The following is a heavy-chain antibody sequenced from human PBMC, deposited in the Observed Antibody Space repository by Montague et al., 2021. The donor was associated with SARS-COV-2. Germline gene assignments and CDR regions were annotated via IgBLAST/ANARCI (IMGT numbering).Heavy chain of an antibody. J-gene: IGHJ6*02. CDR3: ARDGGIGDSGSNTWSYYYYGMDV. Sequence: TLSLTCTVSGGSISSGSYYWSWIRQPAGKGLEWIGRIYTSGSTNYNPSLKSRVTISVDTSKNQFSLKLSSVTAADTAVYYCARDGGIGDSGSNTWSYYYYGMDVWGRGTTVTVSS. CDR1: GGSISSGSYY. V-gene: IGHV4-61*02. CDR2: IYTSGST. D-gene: IGHD3-22*01.